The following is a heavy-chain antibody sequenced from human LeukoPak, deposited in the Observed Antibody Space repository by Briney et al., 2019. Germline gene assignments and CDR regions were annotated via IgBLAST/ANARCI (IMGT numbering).Heavy chain of an antibody. CDR3: ARAGFRSGPWYFDL. D-gene: IGHD6-25*01. Sequence: GGSLRLSCAASGFTFSSYEMNWVRQAPGKGLEWVSYISSSGSTIYYADSVKGRFTISRDNAKNSLYLQMNSLRVEDTAVYYCARAGFRSGPWYFDLWGRGTLVTVSS. CDR2: ISSSGSTI. CDR1: GFTFSSYE. J-gene: IGHJ2*01. V-gene: IGHV3-48*03.